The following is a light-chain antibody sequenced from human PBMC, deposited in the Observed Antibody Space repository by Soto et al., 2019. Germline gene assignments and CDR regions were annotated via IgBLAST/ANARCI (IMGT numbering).Light chain of an antibody. V-gene: IGKV1-5*03. Sequence: DIQMTQSPSTLSASVGDGVTITCRAIQIIGSWLAWYQQKPGKAPKLLIYKATNLQSGVPSRFSGSGSGTDFSLTISSLQPEDSATYFCQQYNDFQYTFGPGTKLEI. CDR1: QIIGSW. CDR2: KAT. J-gene: IGKJ2*01. CDR3: QQYNDFQYT.